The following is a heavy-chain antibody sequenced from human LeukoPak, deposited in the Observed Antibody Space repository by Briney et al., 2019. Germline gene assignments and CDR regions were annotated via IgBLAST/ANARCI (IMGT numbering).Heavy chain of an antibody. CDR1: GFTFDDYA. D-gene: IGHD3-22*01. V-gene: IGHV3-9*01. CDR3: ARGVSGYRKNMGKN. CDR2: ISWNSGSI. J-gene: IGHJ4*02. Sequence: GGSLRLSCAASGFTFDDYAMHWVRQAPGKGLEWVSGISWNSGSIGYADSVKGRFTISRDNAKNSLYLQMNSLRAEDTAVYYCARGVSGYRKNMGKNWGQGTLVTVSS.